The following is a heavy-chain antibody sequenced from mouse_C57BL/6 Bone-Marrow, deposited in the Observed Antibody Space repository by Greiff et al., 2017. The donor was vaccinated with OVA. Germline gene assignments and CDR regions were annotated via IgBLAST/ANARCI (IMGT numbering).Heavy chain of an antibody. J-gene: IGHJ4*01. CDR3: ARDRGVTVDY. CDR2: ISDGGSYT. CDR1: GFTFSSYA. D-gene: IGHD2-5*01. Sequence: EVQGVESGGGLVKPGGSLKLSCAASGFTFSSYAMSWVRQTPEKRLEWVATISDGGSYTYYPDNVKGRFTISRDNAKNNLYLQMSHLKSEDTAMYYCARDRGVTVDYWGQGTSVTVSA. V-gene: IGHV5-4*01.